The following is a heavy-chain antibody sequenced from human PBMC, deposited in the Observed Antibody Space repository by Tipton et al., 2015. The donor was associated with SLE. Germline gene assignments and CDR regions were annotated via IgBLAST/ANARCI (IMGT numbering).Heavy chain of an antibody. D-gene: IGHD1-26*01. CDR1: GDSISSGDYY. J-gene: IGHJ6*02. V-gene: IGHV4-30-4*01. CDR3: ARVGRGKRNYGLDV. Sequence: TLSLTCTVSGDSISSGDYYWSWIRQPPGKGLEWIGYIYYSGSTYYNPSLKSRITISVDTSKNQFSLKLSSVTAADTAVYYCARVGRGKRNYGLDVWGQGTMVTVSS. CDR2: IYYSGST.